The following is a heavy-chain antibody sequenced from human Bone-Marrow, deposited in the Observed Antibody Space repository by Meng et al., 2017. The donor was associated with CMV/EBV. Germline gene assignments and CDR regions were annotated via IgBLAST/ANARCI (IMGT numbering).Heavy chain of an antibody. CDR1: GYTFTGYY. D-gene: IGHD2-2*01. J-gene: IGHJ4*02. CDR3: ARERGYCSSTSCPPFDY. V-gene: IGHV1-2*02. Sequence: ASVKVSCKASGYTFTGYYMHWVRQAPGQGLEWMGWINPNSGGKNYAQKFQGRVTMTRDTSISTAYMELSRLRSDDAAVYYCARERGYCSSTSCPPFDYWGQGTLVTVSS. CDR2: INPNSGGK.